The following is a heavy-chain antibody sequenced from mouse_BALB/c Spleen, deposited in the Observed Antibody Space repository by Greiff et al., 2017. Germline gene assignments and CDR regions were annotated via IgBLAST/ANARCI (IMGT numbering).Heavy chain of an antibody. V-gene: IGHV5-12-1*01. CDR1: GFAFSSYD. CDR3: ARQDYGPYYFDY. D-gene: IGHD1-1*02. J-gene: IGHJ2*01. CDR2: ISSGGGST. Sequence: EVKLVESGGGLVKPGGSLKLSCAASGFAFSSYDMSWVRQTPEKRLEWVAYISSGGGSTYYPDTVKGRFTISRDNAKNTLYLQMSSLKSEDTAMYYCARQDYGPYYFDYRGQDTTLTVSS.